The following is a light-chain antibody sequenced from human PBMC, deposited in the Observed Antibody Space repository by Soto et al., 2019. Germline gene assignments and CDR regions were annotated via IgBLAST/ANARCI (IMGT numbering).Light chain of an antibody. Sequence: QSALTQPPSASGSPGQSVTISCTGTSSDVGSCNYVSWYQQHPGKAPKLIIYEVIKRPSGVPDRFSGSKSGNTASLTVSGXXXXXXXXXYCXSYADSNNLEVVXGXXT. V-gene: IGLV2-8*01. CDR1: SSDVGSCNY. CDR3: XSYADSNNLEVV. J-gene: IGLJ2*01. CDR2: EVI.